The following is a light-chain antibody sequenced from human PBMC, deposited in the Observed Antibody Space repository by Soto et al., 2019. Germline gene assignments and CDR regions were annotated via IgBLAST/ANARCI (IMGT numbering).Light chain of an antibody. J-gene: IGKJ4*01. CDR3: QQYNDWPLT. CDR2: GAS. V-gene: IGKV3-15*01. CDR1: QSVNSN. Sequence: EKVVTQSPAALSVSPGERATLSCRASQSVNSNLAWYQRKPGQAPRLLLCGASTRATGIPARFSGSASGTEFTLTISSLQSEDSAVYYCQQYNDWPLTFGGGTKVDI.